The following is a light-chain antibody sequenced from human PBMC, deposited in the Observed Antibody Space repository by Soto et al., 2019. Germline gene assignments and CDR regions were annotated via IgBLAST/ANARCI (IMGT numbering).Light chain of an antibody. CDR1: QSVSSN. V-gene: IGKV3-15*01. CDR2: RAS. Sequence: EIVMTQSPATLSVSPGERATLSCRASQSVSSNLAWYQQKPGQAPRVLIYRASTRATGIPPRFSGSGSGTEFTLTISSLQSEDFAVYYCQQYNNWPPWTFGQGPKVEIK. J-gene: IGKJ1*01. CDR3: QQYNNWPPWT.